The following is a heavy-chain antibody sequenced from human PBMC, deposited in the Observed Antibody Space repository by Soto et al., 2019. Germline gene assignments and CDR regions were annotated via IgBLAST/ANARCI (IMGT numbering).Heavy chain of an antibody. V-gene: IGHV1-69*01. CDR2: SIPLFGTT. CDR3: AAELGFGKLSVV. D-gene: IGHD3-10*01. Sequence: QVQVVQSGVEVRRPGSSVKVSCKASGDTFKNCVISWVRQAPGQGLEWMGGSIPLFGTTDFAQRFQGRLTITTDESTTTAYMELSRLRSEDTATYCCAAELGFGKLSVVWGQGTTVIVSS. J-gene: IGHJ6*02. CDR1: GDTFKNCV.